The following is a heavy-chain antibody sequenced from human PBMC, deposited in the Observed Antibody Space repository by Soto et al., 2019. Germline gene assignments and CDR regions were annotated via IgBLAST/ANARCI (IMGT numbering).Heavy chain of an antibody. CDR3: PKDPMPRSAMDF. V-gene: IGHV3-23*01. D-gene: IGHD2-2*01. J-gene: IGHJ6*02. CDR2: ISGSGGST. CDR1: GFTFGSYA. Sequence: LKLSCADSGFTFGSYAMSWVHQAPGKGLEWVSAISGSGGSTYYADSVKGRFTISRDNSKDTLYLQMNSLRAADTAVYYCPKDPMPRSAMDFCGQGTMVTVSS.